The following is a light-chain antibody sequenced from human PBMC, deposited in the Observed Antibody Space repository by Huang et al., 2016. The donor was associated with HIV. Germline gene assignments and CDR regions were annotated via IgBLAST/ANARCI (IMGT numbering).Light chain of an antibody. Sequence: DIQMTQSPSTLSACIGDRVTITCRASQTITWWLAWYQQKPGKAPKVLIYKAASLKSGVPSRFIGSGSGTEFTLTISSLQPDDFATYYCQQYNAYPWTFGQGTKVEI. V-gene: IGKV1-5*03. J-gene: IGKJ1*01. CDR1: QTITWW. CDR2: KAA. CDR3: QQYNAYPWT.